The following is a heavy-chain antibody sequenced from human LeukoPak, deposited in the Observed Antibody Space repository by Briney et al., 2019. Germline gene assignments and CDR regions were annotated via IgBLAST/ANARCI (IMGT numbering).Heavy chain of an antibody. CDR3: ASSSAVAGTGSY. CDR2: IIPIFGTA. J-gene: IGHJ4*02. V-gene: IGHV1-69*05. D-gene: IGHD6-19*01. CDR1: GGTFSSYA. Sequence: GASVKVSCKASGGTFSSYAISWVRQAPGQGLEWMGRIIPIFGTANYAQKFPGRVTITTDESTSTAYMELSSLRSEDTAVYYCASSSAVAGTGSYWGQGTLVTVSS.